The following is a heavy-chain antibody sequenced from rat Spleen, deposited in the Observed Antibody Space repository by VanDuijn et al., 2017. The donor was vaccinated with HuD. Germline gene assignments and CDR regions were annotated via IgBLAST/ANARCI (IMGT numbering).Heavy chain of an antibody. D-gene: IGHD1-11*01. V-gene: IGHV2-1*01. J-gene: IGHJ2*01. CDR2: IWSGGST. CDR3: AVSTVAL. CDR1: GFSLTSNS. Sequence: QVQLKESGPGLVQPSQTLSLTCTVSGFSLTSNSVSWVRQPPGKGLEWMGAIWSGGSTDYNSALKSRLSISRDTSKSQVFLTMNSLQTDDTAVYYCAVSTVALWGQGVMVTVSS.